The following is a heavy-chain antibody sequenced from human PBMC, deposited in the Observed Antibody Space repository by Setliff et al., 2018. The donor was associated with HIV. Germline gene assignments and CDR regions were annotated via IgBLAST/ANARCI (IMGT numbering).Heavy chain of an antibody. J-gene: IGHJ6*04. CDR1: GYTFTGYY. Sequence: ASVKVSCKASGYTFTGYYMHWVRQAPGQGLEWMGWINPNSGGTNYSQKFQGWVTMTSDTSIITAYMELSRLRSDDTAVYYRSRFHSSGWYKGMDVWGKGTTVTVSS. CDR3: SRFHSSGWYKGMDV. CDR2: INPNSGGT. D-gene: IGHD6-19*01. V-gene: IGHV1-2*04.